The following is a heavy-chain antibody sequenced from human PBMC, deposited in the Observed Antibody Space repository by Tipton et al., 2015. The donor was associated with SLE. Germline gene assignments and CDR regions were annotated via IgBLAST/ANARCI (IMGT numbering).Heavy chain of an antibody. CDR2: IASNGFA. V-gene: IGHV4-61*02. D-gene: IGHD2-15*01. CDR1: GISIISGTDY. CDR3: AREYTGLCNGGPCPFYIDH. Sequence: TLSLTCTVSGISIISGTDYWTWIRQPAGKGLEWIGRIASNGFANYNRSLESRVTFSIDTSKNQFSLKMTSVNAADTALYFCAREYTGLCNGGPCPFYIDHWGQGTLVTVSS. J-gene: IGHJ4*02.